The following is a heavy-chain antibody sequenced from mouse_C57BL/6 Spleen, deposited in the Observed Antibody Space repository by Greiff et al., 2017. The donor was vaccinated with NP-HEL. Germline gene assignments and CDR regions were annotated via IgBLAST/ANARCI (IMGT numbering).Heavy chain of an antibody. J-gene: IGHJ4*01. CDR3: ARTGDYGAMDY. V-gene: IGHV2-2*01. CDR2: IWSGGST. D-gene: IGHD1-1*02. CDR1: GFSLTSYG. Sequence: QVQLQQSGPGLVQPSQSLSITCTVSGFSLTSYGVHWVRQSPGKGLEWLGVIWSGGSTDYNAAFISRLSISKDNSTSQVFYKMNSLQADDTAIYYCARTGDYGAMDYWGQGTSVTVSS.